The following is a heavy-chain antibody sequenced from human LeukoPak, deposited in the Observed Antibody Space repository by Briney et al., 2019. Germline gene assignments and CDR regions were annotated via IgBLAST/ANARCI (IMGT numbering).Heavy chain of an antibody. CDR2: INSDGSST. CDR1: GFTLSSYW. D-gene: IGHD5-18*01. J-gene: IGHJ4*02. Sequence: GGSLRLSCAASGFTLSSYWMHWVRHAPGKGLGWVSRINSDGSSTSYADSVKGRFTISRGNAKNTLYLQMNSLRAEDTAVYYCARGVPVDTAMVDYWGQGTLVTVSS. V-gene: IGHV3-74*01. CDR3: ARGVPVDTAMVDY.